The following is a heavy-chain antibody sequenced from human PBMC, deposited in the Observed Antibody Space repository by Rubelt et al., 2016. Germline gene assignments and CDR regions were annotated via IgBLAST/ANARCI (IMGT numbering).Heavy chain of an antibody. Sequence: PGKGLEWVAVISYDGSDKYYADSVKGRFTISRDNSKNTLYLQMNSLRAEDTAVYYCAKDQNRRGFWSGYLGYGMDVWGQGTTVTVSS. CDR2: ISYDGSDK. V-gene: IGHV3-30*18. D-gene: IGHD3-3*01. J-gene: IGHJ6*02. CDR3: AKDQNRRGFWSGYLGYGMDV.